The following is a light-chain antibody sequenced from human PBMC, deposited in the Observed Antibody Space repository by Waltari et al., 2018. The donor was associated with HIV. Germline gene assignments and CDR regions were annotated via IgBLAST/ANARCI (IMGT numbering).Light chain of an antibody. Sequence: QSALTQPPSASGSPGQSVAISCTGSSNDIGTYNFVSWYQHHPGKAPKLLIYDVTRRPPGIPDRFSGTKSGYSASLTVSDLQVEDEADYYCVSYTEKDTFLLFGG. CDR2: DVT. V-gene: IGLV2-8*01. CDR1: SNDIGTYNF. J-gene: IGLJ2*01. CDR3: VSYTEKDTFLL.